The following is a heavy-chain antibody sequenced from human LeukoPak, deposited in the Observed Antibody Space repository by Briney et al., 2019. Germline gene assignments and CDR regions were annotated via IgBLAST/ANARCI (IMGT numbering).Heavy chain of an antibody. CDR1: GYTFTGYY. Sequence: ASVKVSCKASGYTFTGYYIQWMRQAPGQGLEWMGWINPDSDGTKYAQSLQGRVTMTRDTSISTAYMELSRLGSDDTAVYYCARLREGLYHFDSWGQGTLVTVSS. D-gene: IGHD5-24*01. CDR3: ARLREGLYHFDS. V-gene: IGHV1-2*02. CDR2: INPDSDGT. J-gene: IGHJ4*02.